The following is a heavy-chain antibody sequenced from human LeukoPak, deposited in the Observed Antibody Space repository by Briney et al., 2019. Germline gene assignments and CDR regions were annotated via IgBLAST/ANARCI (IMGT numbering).Heavy chain of an antibody. V-gene: IGHV4-34*01. Sequence: SETLSLTCAVYGGSFNGYYWSWIRQPPGKGLERIGEINHSGSTNYNPSLKSRVTISVDTSKNQFSLKLSSVTAADTAVYYCARRPGITIFGVVIENWFDPWGQGTLVTVSS. CDR1: GGSFNGYY. CDR3: ARRPGITIFGVVIENWFDP. D-gene: IGHD3-3*01. CDR2: INHSGST. J-gene: IGHJ5*02.